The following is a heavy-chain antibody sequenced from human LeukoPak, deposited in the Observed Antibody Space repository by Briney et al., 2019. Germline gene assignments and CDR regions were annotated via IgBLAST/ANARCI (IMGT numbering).Heavy chain of an antibody. Sequence: GGSLRLSCAASGFTFSSYAMHWVRQAPGKGLEWVAVISYDGSNKYYADSVKGRFTISRDNSKNTLYLQMNTLRAEDTAVYYCTKTGGPWDWGQGTQVTVSS. J-gene: IGHJ4*02. CDR3: TKTGGPWD. CDR2: ISYDGSNK. D-gene: IGHD7-27*01. CDR1: GFTFSSYA. V-gene: IGHV3-30-3*02.